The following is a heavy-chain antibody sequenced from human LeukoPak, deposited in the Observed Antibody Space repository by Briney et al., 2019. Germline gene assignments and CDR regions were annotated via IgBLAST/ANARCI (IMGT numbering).Heavy chain of an antibody. J-gene: IGHJ4*02. CDR3: ARDYYGSGRFDY. CDR1: GFTFRDYD. CDR2: ISNSGHNT. D-gene: IGHD3-10*01. V-gene: IGHV3-23*01. Sequence: GGSLRLSCVVSGFTFRDYDVSWVRQAPGKGLEWVSAISNSGHNTDYADSARGRFTISRDNAKKSLYLQMNSLRAEDRAIYYCARDYYGSGRFDYWGQGTLVTVSS.